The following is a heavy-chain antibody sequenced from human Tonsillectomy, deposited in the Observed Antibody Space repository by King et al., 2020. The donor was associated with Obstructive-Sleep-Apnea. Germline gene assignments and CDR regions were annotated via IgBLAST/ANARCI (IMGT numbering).Heavy chain of an antibody. J-gene: IGHJ4*02. D-gene: IGHD3-3*01. V-gene: IGHV1-18*04. CDR3: ARAQDYDFWSGSENFDY. CDR2: ISAYNGNT. CDR1: GYTFTSYG. Sequence: QLVQSGAEVKKPGASVKVSCKASGYTFTSYGISWVRQAPGQGLEWMGWISAYNGNTNYAKKLQGRVTMTTDTSTRTAYMELRSLRSDDTAVYYCARAQDYDFWSGSENFDYWGQGTLVTVSS.